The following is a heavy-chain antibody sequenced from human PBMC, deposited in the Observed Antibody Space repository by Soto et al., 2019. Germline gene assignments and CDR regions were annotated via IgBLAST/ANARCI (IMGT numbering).Heavy chain of an antibody. V-gene: IGHV3-23*01. D-gene: IGHD5-18*01. CDR2: ISGSGGST. CDR1: GFTFSSYG. J-gene: IGHJ4*02. Sequence: EVQPLESGGGLVQPGGSLRLSCAASGFTFSSYGMRWVRQAPGKGLEWVSAISGSGGSTDYADFVKGRFTISRDNSKNTLYLQMNSLRVEDTAVYYCAKGRGYSDLFDYWGQGTLVTVSS. CDR3: AKGRGYSDLFDY.